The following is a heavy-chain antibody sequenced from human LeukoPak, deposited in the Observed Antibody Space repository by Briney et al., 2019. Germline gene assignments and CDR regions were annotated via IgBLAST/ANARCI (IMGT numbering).Heavy chain of an antibody. CDR2: IKSKTDGGTT. CDR1: GFTFSNSR. Sequence: GGSLRHPRAVSGFTFSNSRMILVRQAPGKGLEWVGRIKSKTDGGTTDYAAPVKCRFTISRDDSKNTLYLQMNSLKTEDTAVYYCTTEFYVILTGYFPTYYWGQGTLVTVSS. J-gene: IGHJ4*02. CDR3: TTEFYVILTGYFPTYY. D-gene: IGHD3-9*01. V-gene: IGHV3-15*01.